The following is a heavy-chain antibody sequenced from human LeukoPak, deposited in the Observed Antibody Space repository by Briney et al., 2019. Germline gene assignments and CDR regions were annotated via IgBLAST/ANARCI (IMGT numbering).Heavy chain of an antibody. CDR2: IYHSGST. Sequence: SETLSLTCAVSGGSISSGGYSWSWIRQPPGKGLEWIGYIYHSGSTYYNPSLKSRVTISVDRSKNQFSLKLSSVTAADTAVYYCARGVYSSRLVQFDYWGQGTLVTVSS. V-gene: IGHV4-30-2*01. D-gene: IGHD6-13*01. CDR3: ARGVYSSRLVQFDY. J-gene: IGHJ4*02. CDR1: GGSISSGGYS.